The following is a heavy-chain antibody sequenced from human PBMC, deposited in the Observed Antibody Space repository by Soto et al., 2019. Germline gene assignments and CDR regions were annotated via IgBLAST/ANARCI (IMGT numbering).Heavy chain of an antibody. CDR2: ISGSGGST. CDR3: AKVGYVAVARRMGDY. Sequence: EVQLLESGGGLVQPGGSLRLSCAASGFTFSSYAMSWVGQAPGKGLEWVSAISGSGGSTYYADSVKGRFTISRDNSKNTLYLQMNSLRAEDTAVYYCAKVGYVAVARRMGDYWGQGTLVTVSS. J-gene: IGHJ4*02. CDR1: GFTFSSYA. V-gene: IGHV3-23*01. D-gene: IGHD6-19*01.